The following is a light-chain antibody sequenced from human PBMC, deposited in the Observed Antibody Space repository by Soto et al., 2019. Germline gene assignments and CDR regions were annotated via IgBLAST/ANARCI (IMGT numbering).Light chain of an antibody. CDR3: QQYYKWPPPFP. J-gene: IGKJ3*01. V-gene: IGKV3-15*01. Sequence: EIVMTQSPATLSVSPGERATLSCRASQSVSSNLAWYQQKPGQAPRLLIYGASTRATGIPARFSGSGSGTEFTLTIRSLQAEDFAVYYRQQYYKWPPPFPFGPGTKVDIK. CDR2: GAS. CDR1: QSVSSN.